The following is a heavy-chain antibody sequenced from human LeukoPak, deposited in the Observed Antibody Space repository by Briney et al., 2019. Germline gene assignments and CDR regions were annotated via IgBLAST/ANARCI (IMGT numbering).Heavy chain of an antibody. V-gene: IGHV3-53*01. CDR3: ARDDGIGGPFDY. CDR2: IHSGGST. CDR1: GFTFSNYA. D-gene: IGHD4-23*01. Sequence: GGSLRLSCAASGFTFSNYAMIWVRQAPGKGLEWVSVIHSGGSTNYADSVKGRFTISRDNSKNTLYLQMNSLRAEDTAVYYCARDDGIGGPFDYWGQGTLVTVSS. J-gene: IGHJ4*02.